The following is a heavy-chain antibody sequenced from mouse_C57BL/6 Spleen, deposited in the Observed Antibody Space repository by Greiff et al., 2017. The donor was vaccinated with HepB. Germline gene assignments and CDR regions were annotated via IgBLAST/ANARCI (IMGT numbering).Heavy chain of an antibody. CDR2: IYPGDGDT. Sequence: QVQLQQSGPELVKPGASAKISCKASGYAFSSSWMNWVKQRPGKGLEWIGRIYPGDGDTNYNGKFKGKATLTADKSSSTAYMQLSSLTSEDSAVYFCARGGDYYDYGYAMDYWGQGTSVTVSS. CDR3: ARGGDYYDYGYAMDY. V-gene: IGHV1-82*01. J-gene: IGHJ4*01. D-gene: IGHD2-4*01. CDR1: GYAFSSSW.